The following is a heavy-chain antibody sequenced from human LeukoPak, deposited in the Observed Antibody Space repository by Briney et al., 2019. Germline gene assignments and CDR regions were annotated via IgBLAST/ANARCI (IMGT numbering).Heavy chain of an antibody. CDR3: ASVSVWELATHTGGSFDH. J-gene: IGHJ4*02. D-gene: IGHD1-26*01. CDR2: IYHTGTT. V-gene: IGHV4-30-4*01. Sequence: SETLSLTCTVSGGLISRIEYYWGWVRQSPVKGLEWLGHIYHTGTTLYSPHLNNRLTVSVDSSKNQFSLTLNSVTAADTAVYYCASVSVWELATHTGGSFDHWGRGILVTVSS. CDR1: GGLISRIEYY.